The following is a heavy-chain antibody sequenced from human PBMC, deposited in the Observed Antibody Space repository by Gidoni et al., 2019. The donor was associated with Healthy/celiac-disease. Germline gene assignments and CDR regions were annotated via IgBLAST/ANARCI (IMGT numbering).Heavy chain of an antibody. CDR1: GFTFSSDA. CDR3: AKVSVYGGIEDY. D-gene: IGHD4-17*01. J-gene: IGHJ4*02. V-gene: IGHV3-23*01. CDR2: ISGSGGST. Sequence: EVQLLESGGGLVQPGGSLSLSCAASGFTFSSDAMSWVRQAPGKGLGWVSAISGSGGSTYYADSVKGRFTISRDNSKNTLYLQMNSLRAEDTAVYYCAKVSVYGGIEDYWGQGTLVTVSS.